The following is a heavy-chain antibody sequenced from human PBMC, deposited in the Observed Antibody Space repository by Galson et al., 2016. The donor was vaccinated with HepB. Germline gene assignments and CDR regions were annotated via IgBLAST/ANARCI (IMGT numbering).Heavy chain of an antibody. CDR2: TWYDGSNK. CDR3: AKTMVRGVVKVGYYYYGLDV. J-gene: IGHJ6*02. Sequence: LRLSCAASGFNFYGYGMHWVRQAPGKGLEWVAVTWYDGSNKYYTDSVKGRFTISRDNSKNTLYLQMNSLRAEDTAVYYCAKTMVRGVVKVGYYYYGLDVWGQGTTVTVSS. V-gene: IGHV3-33*06. D-gene: IGHD3-10*01. CDR1: GFNFYGYG.